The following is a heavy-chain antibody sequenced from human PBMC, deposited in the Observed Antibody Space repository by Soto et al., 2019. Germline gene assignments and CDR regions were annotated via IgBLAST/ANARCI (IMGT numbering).Heavy chain of an antibody. CDR2: IVPHSQAP. D-gene: IGHD2-8*02. CDR1: GDIFKKYS. J-gene: IGHJ4*02. Sequence: SVKVSCKASGDIFKKYSISWVRHAPGQGLEWMGRIVPHSQAPAYPKKFQGRVTMTADESTSTAHMDLSGLTSEDTAIYYCAAEQSVGGTGYFDYGGQGTL. CDR3: AAEQSVGGTGYFDY. V-gene: IGHV1-69*13.